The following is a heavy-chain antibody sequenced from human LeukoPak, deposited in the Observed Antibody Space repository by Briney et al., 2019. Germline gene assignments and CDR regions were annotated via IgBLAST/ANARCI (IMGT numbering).Heavy chain of an antibody. CDR2: IGGRDSIV. V-gene: IGHV3-11*01. D-gene: IGHD6-19*01. CDR3: ARGMVAGTFDS. Sequence: GGSLRLSCVVSEFIVNDYYMSWIRQAPGEGLEWVSHIGGRDSIVAYAASVRGRFSISRDFDKNSFYLEMNSLRAEDTVVYYGARGMVAGTFDSWGQGALVTVSS. J-gene: IGHJ4*02. CDR1: EFIVNDYY.